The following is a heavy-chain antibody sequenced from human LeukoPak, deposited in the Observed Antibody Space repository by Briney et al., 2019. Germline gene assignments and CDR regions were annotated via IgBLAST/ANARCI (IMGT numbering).Heavy chain of an antibody. CDR1: GFTFSSYE. Sequence: GGSLRLSCAASGFTFSSYEMNWVRQAPGKGLEWVSYISSSGSTIYYADSVKGRFTISRDNAKNSLYLQMNSLRAEDTAVYYCARDITGWAARIPTPFDYWGQGTLVTVSS. CDR2: ISSSGSTI. V-gene: IGHV3-48*03. CDR3: ARDITGWAARIPTPFDY. J-gene: IGHJ4*02. D-gene: IGHD6-6*01.